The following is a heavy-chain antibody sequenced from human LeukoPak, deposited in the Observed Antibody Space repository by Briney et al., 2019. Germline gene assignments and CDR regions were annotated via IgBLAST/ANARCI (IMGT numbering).Heavy chain of an antibody. CDR2: IYHSGST. J-gene: IGHJ4*02. V-gene: IGHV4-38-2*01. Sequence: PSETLSLTCAVSGYSISSGYYWGWIRQPPGKGLEWIGSIYHSGSTYYNPSLKSRVTISVDTSKNQFSLKLSSVTAAHTAVYYCARLGQNDFWSGYYLDYWGQGTLVTVSS. CDR3: ARLGQNDFWSGYYLDY. CDR1: GYSISSGYY. D-gene: IGHD3-3*01.